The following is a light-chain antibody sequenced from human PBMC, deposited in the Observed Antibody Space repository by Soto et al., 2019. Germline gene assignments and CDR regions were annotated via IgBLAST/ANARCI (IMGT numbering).Light chain of an antibody. J-gene: IGKJ4*01. Sequence: IQMTQSPYSLSASVGDRVTITCRARQSISRYLNWYQQIPGKAPKLLIYAASSLQSGVPSRFSGSGSGTDFTLTISSLQPEDFATYYCQQDYSTPLTFGGGTKVEIK. CDR3: QQDYSTPLT. V-gene: IGKV1-39*01. CDR2: AAS. CDR1: QSISRY.